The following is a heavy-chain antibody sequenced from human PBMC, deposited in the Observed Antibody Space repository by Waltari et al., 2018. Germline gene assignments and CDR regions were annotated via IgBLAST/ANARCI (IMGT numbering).Heavy chain of an antibody. CDR2: INPNNGAT. J-gene: IGHJ4*02. D-gene: IGHD7-27*01. CDR3: ARDRWGESHGYGY. V-gene: IGHV1-2*02. Sequence: QVQLVQSGVEVKKPGASVRVSCKASGYTFTVYYLHWIRQAPGQGPEWKGWINPNNGATHYAQKFQGRVTMTRDTSINTADLEVTSDDTAVYFCARDRWGESHGYGYWGRGTLVTVSS. CDR1: GYTFTVYY.